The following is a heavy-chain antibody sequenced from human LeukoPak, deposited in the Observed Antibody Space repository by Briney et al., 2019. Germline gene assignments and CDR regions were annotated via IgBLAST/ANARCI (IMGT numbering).Heavy chain of an antibody. V-gene: IGHV4-59*01. CDR3: ARERVAVSWYFDY. CDR1: GGSIRSYY. Sequence: SETLSLTCTVSGGSIRSYYWSWIRQPPGKGLEWIGYIYYSGSTNYNPSLKSRVSISVDTSKNQFSLKLSSVTAADTAVYYCARERVAVSWYFDYWGQGTLVTVSS. CDR2: IYYSGST. D-gene: IGHD6-19*01. J-gene: IGHJ4*02.